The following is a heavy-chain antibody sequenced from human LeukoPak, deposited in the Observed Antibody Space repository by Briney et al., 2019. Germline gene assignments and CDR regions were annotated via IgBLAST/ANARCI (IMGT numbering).Heavy chain of an antibody. J-gene: IGHJ4*02. Sequence: SETLSLTCAVYGASFNNYYWSWIRQPPGKELEWIGEVNHSGSTLYNPSLKSRVTISLDTSNNRFSLRLNSVTAADTAVYSCARGRSPNADPVDSWGQGTLITVSS. CDR3: ARGRSPNADPVDS. D-gene: IGHD4/OR15-4a*01. CDR2: VNHSGST. V-gene: IGHV4-34*01. CDR1: GASFNNYY.